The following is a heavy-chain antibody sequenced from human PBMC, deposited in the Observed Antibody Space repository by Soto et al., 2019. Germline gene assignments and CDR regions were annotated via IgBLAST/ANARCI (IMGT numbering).Heavy chain of an antibody. CDR1: GYSFTSYW. CDR2: IYPGDSDT. CDR3: ARPSYSSSRYYGMDV. V-gene: IGHV5-51*01. D-gene: IGHD6-6*01. Sequence: GESLKISCKGSGYSFTSYWIGWVRKKPGKGLERMGIIYPGDSDTRYSPSFEGQVTISADKSITTAYLQWSSLKASDTAMYYCARPSYSSSRYYGMDVWGQGTTVTVSS. J-gene: IGHJ6*02.